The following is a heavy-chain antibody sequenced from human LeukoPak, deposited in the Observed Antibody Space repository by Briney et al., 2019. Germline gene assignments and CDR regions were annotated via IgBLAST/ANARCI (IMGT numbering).Heavy chain of an antibody. Sequence: PSETLSLTCAVSGGSVSGYYWSWVRQFPGRRLEWIGYIHYSGRTNYNPSLKSRITLSLETSSNQISLELKSVTSADTALYYCMRDSGYSSSWYLIDDDFDIWGQGTVVIVSA. CDR3: MRDSGYSSSWYLIDDDFDI. CDR2: IHYSGRT. J-gene: IGHJ3*02. CDR1: GGSVSGYY. D-gene: IGHD6-13*01. V-gene: IGHV4-59*02.